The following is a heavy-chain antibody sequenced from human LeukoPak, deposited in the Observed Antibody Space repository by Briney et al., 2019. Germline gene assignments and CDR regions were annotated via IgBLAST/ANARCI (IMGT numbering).Heavy chain of an antibody. V-gene: IGHV4-34*01. J-gene: IGHJ3*02. D-gene: IGHD3-22*01. CDR1: GGSFSGYY. CDR3: ARANYYDSSGYSRGAFDI. Sequence: PSETLSLTCAVYGGSFSGYYWSWIRQPPGKGLEWIGEINHSGSTNYNPSLKSRVTISVDTSKNQFSLKLSSVTAADTAVYYCARANYYDSSGYSRGAFDIWGQGTMVTVPS. CDR2: INHSGST.